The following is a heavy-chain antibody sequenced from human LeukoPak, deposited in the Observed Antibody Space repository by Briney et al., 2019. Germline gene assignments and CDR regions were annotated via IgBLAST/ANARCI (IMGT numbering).Heavy chain of an antibody. J-gene: IGHJ6*02. Sequence: ASVKVSCKASGYTFTSYYMHWVRQAPGQGLEWMGWINLNSGGTNYAQKFQGRVTMTRDTSISTAYMELSRLRSDDTAVYYCARERHCSSTSCHTGQYYYGMDVWGQGTTVTVSS. CDR3: ARERHCSSTSCHTGQYYYGMDV. D-gene: IGHD2-2*02. CDR1: GYTFTSYY. V-gene: IGHV1-2*02. CDR2: INLNSGGT.